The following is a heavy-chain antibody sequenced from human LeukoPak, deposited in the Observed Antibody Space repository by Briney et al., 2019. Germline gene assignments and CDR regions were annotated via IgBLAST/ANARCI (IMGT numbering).Heavy chain of an antibody. J-gene: IGHJ5*02. D-gene: IGHD1-7*01. CDR1: GGSIRGYY. V-gene: IGHV4-59*08. CDR2: ISQSGTT. Sequence: SETLSLTCTVSGGSIRGYYWSWIRRPPGKGLEWIAYISQSGTTNYNPSLKSRVTISLDMSKSQFSLNLNSVTAADTAVYYCVRHSSGTTYDHWGQGTLVTVSS. CDR3: VRHSSGTTYDH.